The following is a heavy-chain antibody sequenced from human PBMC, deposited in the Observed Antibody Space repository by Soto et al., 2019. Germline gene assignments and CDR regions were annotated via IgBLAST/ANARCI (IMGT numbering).Heavy chain of an antibody. J-gene: IGHJ5*02. D-gene: IGHD1-20*01. CDR2: IGGTGGDT. V-gene: IGHV3-23*01. Sequence: DVQLLESGGGLVQPGGSLRLSCAASGFTFSDYAMNWGRQAPGKGLERVSSIGGTGGDTYYADSVKGRFTVSRDNSTNILYLQTKRLRAEDTAIYYCARDAVPYNGRWDWFDPWGQGTLVSVSS. CDR1: GFTFSDYA. CDR3: ARDAVPYNGRWDWFDP.